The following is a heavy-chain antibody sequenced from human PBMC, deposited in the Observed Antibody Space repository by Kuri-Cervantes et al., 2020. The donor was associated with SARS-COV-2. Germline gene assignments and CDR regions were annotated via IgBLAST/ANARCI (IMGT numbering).Heavy chain of an antibody. CDR1: GYSISSGYY. Sequence: GSLRLSCTVSGYSISSGYYWGWIRQPPGKGLEWIGGIYHSGSTYYNPSLKSRVTISVDTSKNQFSLKLSSVTAADTAVYYCARVRYCSSTSCRLGWYFDLWGRGALVTVSS. D-gene: IGHD2-2*01. V-gene: IGHV4-38-2*02. CDR2: IYHSGST. CDR3: ARVRYCSSTSCRLGWYFDL. J-gene: IGHJ2*01.